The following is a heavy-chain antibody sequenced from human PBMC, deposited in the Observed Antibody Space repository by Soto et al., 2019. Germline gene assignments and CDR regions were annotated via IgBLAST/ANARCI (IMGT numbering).Heavy chain of an antibody. J-gene: IGHJ4*02. Sequence: GASVKVSCKASGGTFSSYTISWVRQAPGQGLEWMGRIIPILGIANYAQKFQGRVTITADKSTSTAYMELSSLRSEDTAVYYCASHPYCSGGSCYSEYFAYWAQGTLVPVSS. CDR2: IIPILGIA. CDR1: GGTFSSYT. V-gene: IGHV1-69*02. CDR3: ASHPYCSGGSCYSEYFAY. D-gene: IGHD2-15*01.